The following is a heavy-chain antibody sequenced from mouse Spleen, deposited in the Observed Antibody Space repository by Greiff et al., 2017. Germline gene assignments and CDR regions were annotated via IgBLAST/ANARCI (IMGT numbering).Heavy chain of an antibody. Sequence: QVQLKESGAELVRPGASVTLSCKASGYTFTDYEMHWVKQTPVHGLEWIGAIDPETGGTAYNQKFKGKAILTADKSSSTAYMELRSLTSEDSAVYYCTRSDYDGHYFDYWGQGTSVTVSS. CDR2: IDPETGGT. CDR3: TRSDYDGHYFDY. V-gene: IGHV1-15*01. CDR1: GYTFTDYE. J-gene: IGHJ4*01. D-gene: IGHD2-4*01.